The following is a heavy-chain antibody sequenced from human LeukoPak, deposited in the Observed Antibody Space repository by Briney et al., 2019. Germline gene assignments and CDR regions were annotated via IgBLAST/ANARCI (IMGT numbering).Heavy chain of an antibody. Sequence: PSETLSLTSTVSSDSISSGGYYWGWIRQQPGEGLEWIGYIYYSGSTYYNPSLKSRVTISLDTSKNQFSLKLTSVTAADTAVYYCARVGDSSSWYILDYWGQGTLVTVSS. CDR1: SDSISSGGYY. CDR2: IYYSGST. V-gene: IGHV4-31*03. J-gene: IGHJ4*02. D-gene: IGHD6-13*01. CDR3: ARVGDSSSWYILDY.